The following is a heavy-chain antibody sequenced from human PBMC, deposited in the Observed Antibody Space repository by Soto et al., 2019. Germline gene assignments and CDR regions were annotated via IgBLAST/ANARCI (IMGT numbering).Heavy chain of an antibody. CDR3: ASGTYWIDY. CDR2: INSGNGNT. J-gene: IGHJ4*02. D-gene: IGHD2-8*02. CDR1: GYTFTNYA. V-gene: IGHV1-3*01. Sequence: ASVKVSCKAFGYTFTNYAIHWVRQAPGQSLAWMGWINSGNGNTKYSQKFQGRVTITRDTSASTAYMELTRLTSEDTAVYYCASGTYWIDYWGQGTLVTVS.